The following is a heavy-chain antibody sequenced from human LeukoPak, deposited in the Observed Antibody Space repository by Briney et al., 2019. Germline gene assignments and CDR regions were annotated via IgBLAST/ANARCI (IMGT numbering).Heavy chain of an antibody. Sequence: ETLSLTCTVSGYSISSGHYWAWIRQSPEKGLEWIASMFHSGSTYYNPSLKSRVTISVDTSKNQFSLKLSSVTAADTAVYFCARGPYSYDSSGAFDIWGQGTMVTVSS. CDR1: GYSISSGHY. CDR2: MFHSGST. V-gene: IGHV4-38-2*02. D-gene: IGHD3-22*01. J-gene: IGHJ3*02. CDR3: ARGPYSYDSSGAFDI.